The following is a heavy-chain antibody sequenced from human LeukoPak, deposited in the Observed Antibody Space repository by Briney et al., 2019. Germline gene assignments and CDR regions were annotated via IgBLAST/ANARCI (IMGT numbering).Heavy chain of an antibody. CDR3: ARDVVGSVWWFDP. V-gene: IGHV1-46*01. CDR1: GYTFIRFS. J-gene: IGHJ5*02. CDR2: INPNGGDT. Sequence: ASVKLSCTASGYTFIRFSMHWVRQAPGQGPEWMGIINPNGGDTDYAQKFQGRVTMTRDTSTSTVYMELSSLRSEDTATYYCARDVVGSVWWFDPWGQGTLVTVSS. D-gene: IGHD6-19*01.